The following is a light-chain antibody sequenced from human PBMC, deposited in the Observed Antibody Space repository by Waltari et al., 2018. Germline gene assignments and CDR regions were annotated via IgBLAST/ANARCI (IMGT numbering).Light chain of an antibody. Sequence: EIVLTQSPGTLSLSPGERATLSCRASQSISKYLAWYQQKPGQAPRLLIYHASSRAAGIPDRFSGSGSGTDFSLSISRLEPEDFAAYYCQHYESLPVTFGQGTKVEIK. J-gene: IGKJ1*01. CDR3: QHYESLPVT. CDR2: HAS. CDR1: QSISKY. V-gene: IGKV3-20*01.